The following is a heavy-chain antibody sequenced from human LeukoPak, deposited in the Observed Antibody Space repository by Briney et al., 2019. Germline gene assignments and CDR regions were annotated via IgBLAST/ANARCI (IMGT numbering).Heavy chain of an antibody. CDR2: ISSSSSYI. Sequence: PGGSLRLSCAASGFTVSSNYMSWVRQAPGKGLEWVSSISSSSSYIYYADSVKGRFTISRDNAKNSLYLQMNSLRAEDTAVYYCASEGPCSGGSCYSAGSYGMDVWGQGTTVTVSS. V-gene: IGHV3-21*01. CDR3: ASEGPCSGGSCYSAGSYGMDV. CDR1: GFTVSSNY. J-gene: IGHJ6*02. D-gene: IGHD2-15*01.